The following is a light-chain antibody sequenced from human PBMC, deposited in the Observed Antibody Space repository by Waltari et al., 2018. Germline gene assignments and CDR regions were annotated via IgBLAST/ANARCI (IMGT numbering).Light chain of an antibody. J-gene: IGKJ1*01. Sequence: DIQITPAPSTLSASVGDRLTITCRASPSISMWLAWYQQKPGKAPNLLIYKVSSLDSGVPSRFSGSGSETEFTLTISSLQPEDFATYYCQQYNTFPWTFGQGTKVEIK. CDR3: QQYNTFPWT. V-gene: IGKV1-5*03. CDR2: KVS. CDR1: PSISMW.